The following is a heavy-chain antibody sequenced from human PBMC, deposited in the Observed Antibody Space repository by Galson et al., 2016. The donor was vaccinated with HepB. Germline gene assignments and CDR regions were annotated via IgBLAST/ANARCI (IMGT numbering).Heavy chain of an antibody. CDR3: ARIIRPFAEFDS. D-gene: IGHD3-16*01. J-gene: IGHJ4*02. Sequence: SPRLSCAASGFPSSNHWMSWVRQAPGKGLEWGAGIRQDGGKKDYLESVKGRFTISRDNAKNSLYLQMDNLRAEDTAVYYCARIIRPFAEFDSWGQGTLVTVAS. CDR2: IRQDGGKK. V-gene: IGHV3-7*01. CDR1: GFPSSNHW.